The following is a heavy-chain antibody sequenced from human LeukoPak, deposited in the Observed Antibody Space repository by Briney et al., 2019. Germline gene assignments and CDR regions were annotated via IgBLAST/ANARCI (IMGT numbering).Heavy chain of an antibody. J-gene: IGHJ4*02. Sequence: GGSLRLSCAASGFTFSSYAMSWVRQAPGKGLEWVSSISGSGGATYYADSVKGRFTISRDNPNNTLDLQMNSLTAEDTAVYYCAKGPVAVAGYYFDHWGQGTLVTVSS. D-gene: IGHD6-19*01. CDR3: AKGPVAVAGYYFDH. CDR2: ISGSGGAT. CDR1: GFTFSSYA. V-gene: IGHV3-23*01.